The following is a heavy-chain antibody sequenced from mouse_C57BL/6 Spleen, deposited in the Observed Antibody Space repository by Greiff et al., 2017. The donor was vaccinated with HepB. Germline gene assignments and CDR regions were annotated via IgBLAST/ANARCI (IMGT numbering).Heavy chain of an antibody. D-gene: IGHD4-1*01. Sequence: QVQLQQSGAELARPGASVKMSCKASGYTFTSYTMHLVKQRPGQGLEWIGYINPSSGYTKYNQKFKDKATLTADKSSSTAYMQLSSLTSEDSAVYYCAKRTLTEADYWGQGTTLTVSS. CDR1: GYTFTSYT. CDR2: INPSSGYT. CDR3: AKRTLTEADY. V-gene: IGHV1-4*01. J-gene: IGHJ2*01.